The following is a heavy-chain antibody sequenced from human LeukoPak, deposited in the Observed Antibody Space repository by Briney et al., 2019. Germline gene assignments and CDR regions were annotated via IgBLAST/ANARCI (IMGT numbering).Heavy chain of an antibody. CDR1: GFTFSSYE. CDR3: AELGITMIGGV. J-gene: IGHJ6*04. D-gene: IGHD3-10*02. V-gene: IGHV3-48*03. Sequence: GGSLRLSCAASGFTFSSYEMNWVRQAPGKGLEWVSYISSSGSTIYYADSVKGRFTISRDNTKNSMYLQMNSLRAEDTAVYYCAELGITMIGGVWGKGTTVTISS. CDR2: ISSSGSTI.